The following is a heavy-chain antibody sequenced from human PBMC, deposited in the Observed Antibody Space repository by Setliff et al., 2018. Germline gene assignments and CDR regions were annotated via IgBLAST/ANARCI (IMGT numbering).Heavy chain of an antibody. Sequence: SETLSLTCTVSGGSVSNSGFFWGWLRQAPGKGLEWIGNIYDSGSSNYNASLKSRLIISVDTSKNQFSLKLRSVTAADTAVYYCARTGTYRYFDYWGQGALVTVSS. J-gene: IGHJ4*02. CDR2: IYDSGSS. CDR3: ARTGTYRYFDY. V-gene: IGHV4-39*01. D-gene: IGHD1-1*01. CDR1: GGSVSNSGFF.